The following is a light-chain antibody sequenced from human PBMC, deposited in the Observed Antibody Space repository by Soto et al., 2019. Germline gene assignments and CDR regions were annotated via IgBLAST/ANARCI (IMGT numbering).Light chain of an antibody. J-gene: IGLJ2*01. CDR2: EDN. CDR1: SGSIASNY. V-gene: IGLV6-57*04. Sequence: NFMLTQPHSVSESPGKTVTISCTRSSGSIASNYVQWYQQRPGSAPTPVIYEDNERPSSVPDRFSGSIDSSSNSAALTDSGLKTDDEADYYCQSYHSGNVVFGGGTKLTVL. CDR3: QSYHSGNVV.